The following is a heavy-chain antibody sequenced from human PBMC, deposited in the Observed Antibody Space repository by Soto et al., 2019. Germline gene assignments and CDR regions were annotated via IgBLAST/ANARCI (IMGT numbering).Heavy chain of an antibody. Sequence: QVQLVESGGGVVQPGRSLRLSCAASGFTFSSYGMHWVRQAPGKGLEWVAVIWYDGSNKYYADSVKGRFTISRDNSKNALYLKMNSLRAEDTAVYYCAMLRSSYDYWGQGTLVTVSS. CDR1: GFTFSSYG. CDR2: IWYDGSNK. J-gene: IGHJ4*02. D-gene: IGHD4-17*01. V-gene: IGHV3-33*01. CDR3: AMLRSSYDY.